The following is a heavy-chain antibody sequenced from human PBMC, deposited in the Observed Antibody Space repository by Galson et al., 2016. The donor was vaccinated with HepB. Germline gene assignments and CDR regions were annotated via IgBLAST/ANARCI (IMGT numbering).Heavy chain of an antibody. Sequence: ETLSLTCTVSTGSINDFYWAWIRRPPGKGLEWIGYSHSSGITLYNPSLKSRVTMSVDMSKNQFSLRLTSVTAADTAVYFCARESVAIAALDFWGQGTPVTVSS. CDR2: SHSSGIT. CDR1: TGSINDFY. J-gene: IGHJ4*02. V-gene: IGHV4-59*12. D-gene: IGHD6-6*01. CDR3: ARESVAIAALDF.